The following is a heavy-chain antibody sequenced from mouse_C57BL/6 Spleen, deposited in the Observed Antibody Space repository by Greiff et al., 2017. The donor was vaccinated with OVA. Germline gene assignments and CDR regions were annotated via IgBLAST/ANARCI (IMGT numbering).Heavy chain of an antibody. D-gene: IGHD2-3*01. J-gene: IGHJ1*03. CDR3: AREIYDGYYWYFDV. Sequence: EVKLMESGGGLVQSGRSLRLSCATSGFTFSDFYMEWVRQAPGKGLEWIAASRNKANDNTTEYSASVKGRFIVSRDTSQSILYLQMNALRAEDTAIYYCAREIYDGYYWYFDVWGTGTTVTVSS. CDR1: GFTFSDFY. V-gene: IGHV7-1*01. CDR2: SRNKANDNTT.